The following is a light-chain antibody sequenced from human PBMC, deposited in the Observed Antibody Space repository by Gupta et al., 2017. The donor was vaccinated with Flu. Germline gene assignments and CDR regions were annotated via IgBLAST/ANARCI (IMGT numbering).Light chain of an antibody. CDR2: EVS. V-gene: IGKV2D-29*01. J-gene: IGKJ4*01. CDR1: QSLLHSDGDTF. CDR3: MQSLQIPLT. Sequence: DIEMIQTPLFLSVTLGQPASISCKSRQSLLHSDGDTFLYWYLQKPGQPPQLLIYEVSKRFSGVPDRFSGSGSGTEFTLKISRGEAEDVGVYYCMQSLQIPLTFGGGTQVEIK.